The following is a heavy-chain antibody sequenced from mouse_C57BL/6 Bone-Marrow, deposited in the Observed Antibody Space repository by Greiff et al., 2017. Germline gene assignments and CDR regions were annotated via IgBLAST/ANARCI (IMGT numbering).Heavy chain of an antibody. V-gene: IGHV1-82*01. CDR3: ARPFFAY. CDR1: GYAFSSSW. Sequence: VQLQQSGPELVKPGASVKISCKASGYAFSSSWMNWVKQRPGKGLEWIGRIYPGDGATNYTGKFKGKATLTADKSSSTAYMQLSRLTSEDSAVYFCARPFFAYWGQGALVTVSA. J-gene: IGHJ3*01. CDR2: IYPGDGAT.